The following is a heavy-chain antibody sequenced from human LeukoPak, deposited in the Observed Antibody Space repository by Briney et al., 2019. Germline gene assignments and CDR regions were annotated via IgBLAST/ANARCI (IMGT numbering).Heavy chain of an antibody. CDR1: GGSITSYY. CDR3: ARVYYDSSIWFDP. J-gene: IGHJ5*02. D-gene: IGHD3-22*01. Sequence: SETLSLTCTVSGGSITSYYWNWIRQSPGKGLEWIGSIYHSGSTYYNPSLKSRVTISVDTSKNQFSLKLSSVTAADTAVYYCARVYYDSSIWFDPWGQGTLVTVSS. V-gene: IGHV4-38-2*02. CDR2: IYHSGST.